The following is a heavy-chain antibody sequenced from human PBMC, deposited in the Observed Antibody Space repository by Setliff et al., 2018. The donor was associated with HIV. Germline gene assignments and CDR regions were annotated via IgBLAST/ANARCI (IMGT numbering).Heavy chain of an antibody. CDR2: VYSGGST. Sequence: SETLSLTCTVSGGSIGIRSYFWGWIRQPPGKGLEWIGSVYSGGSTYYNPSLKSRVTVSVDTSKDQFSLRLSSVTVADTAVYYCASGQWLEHAFDIWGQGTVVTVSS. V-gene: IGHV4-39*01. J-gene: IGHJ3*02. D-gene: IGHD6-19*01. CDR1: GGSIGIRSYF. CDR3: ASGQWLEHAFDI.